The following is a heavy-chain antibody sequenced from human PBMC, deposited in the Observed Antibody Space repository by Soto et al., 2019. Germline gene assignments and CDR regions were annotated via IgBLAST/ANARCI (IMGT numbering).Heavy chain of an antibody. CDR3: ARDPGYRNGMDV. CDR1: GFTVSSDY. D-gene: IGHD5-12*01. J-gene: IGHJ6*02. CDR2: IYSGGST. Sequence: EVQLVESGGGLVQPGGSLRLSCAASGFTVSSDYISWVRQAPGQGLEWVSVIYSGGSTYYADSVKGRFTISRDNSKNTLYLQRNTLRAEDTAVYYCARDPGYRNGMDVWGQGTTVTVSS. V-gene: IGHV3-66*01.